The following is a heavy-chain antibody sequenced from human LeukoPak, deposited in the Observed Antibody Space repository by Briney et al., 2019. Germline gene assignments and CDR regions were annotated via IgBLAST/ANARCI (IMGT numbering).Heavy chain of an antibody. V-gene: IGHV1-18*01. CDR2: ISAYNGNT. J-gene: IGHJ4*02. CDR3: ANTVYGSGSYPTVYFDY. Sequence: ASVKGSCKASGYTFTSYGISWVRQAPGQGLEWMGWISAYNGNTNYAQKLQGRVTMTTDTSTSTAYMELRSLRSDDTAVYYCANTVYGSGSYPTVYFDYWGQGTLVTVSS. CDR1: GYTFTSYG. D-gene: IGHD3-10*01.